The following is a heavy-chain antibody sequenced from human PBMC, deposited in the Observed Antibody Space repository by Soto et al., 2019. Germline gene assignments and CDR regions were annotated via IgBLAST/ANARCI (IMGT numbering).Heavy chain of an antibody. CDR2: ISGSGGST. CDR3: AKTKLRFLEWLSLAP. Sequence: GGSLRLSCAASGFTFSSYAMSWVRQAPGKGLEWDSAISGSGGSTYYADSVKGRFTISRDNSKNTLYLQMNSLRAEDTAVYYCAKTKLRFLEWLSLAPRGQGTLVTVSS. D-gene: IGHD3-3*01. CDR1: GFTFSSYA. J-gene: IGHJ5*02. V-gene: IGHV3-23*01.